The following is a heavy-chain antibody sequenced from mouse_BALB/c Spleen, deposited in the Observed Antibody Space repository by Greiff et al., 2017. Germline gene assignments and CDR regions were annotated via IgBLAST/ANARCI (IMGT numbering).Heavy chain of an antibody. CDR1: GFNIKDTY. D-gene: IGHD4-1*01. CDR2: IDPANGNT. Sequence: VQLKQSGAELVKPGASVKLSCTASGFNIKDTYMHWVKQRPEQGLEWIGRIDPANGNTKYDPKFQGKATITADTSSNTAYLQLSSLTSEDTAVYYCAYNWDGFAYWGQGTLVTVSA. J-gene: IGHJ3*01. V-gene: IGHV14-3*02. CDR3: AYNWDGFAY.